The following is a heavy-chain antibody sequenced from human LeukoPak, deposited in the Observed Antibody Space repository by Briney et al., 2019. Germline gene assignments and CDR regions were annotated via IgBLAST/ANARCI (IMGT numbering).Heavy chain of an antibody. CDR1: GFTFSSYW. J-gene: IGHJ4*02. Sequence: GGSLRLSCAASGFTFSSYWMHWVRQAPGKGLVWVSRINGDGSDTSYADSVKGRFTISRDNAKNSLYLQMNSLRAEDTAVYYCGRENYNSNEWGQGSLVTVSP. CDR3: GRENYNSNE. CDR2: INGDGSDT. D-gene: IGHD3-22*01. V-gene: IGHV3-74*01.